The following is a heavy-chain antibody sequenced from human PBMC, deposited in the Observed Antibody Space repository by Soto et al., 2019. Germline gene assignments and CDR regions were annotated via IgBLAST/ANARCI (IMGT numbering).Heavy chain of an antibody. V-gene: IGHV2-5*02. J-gene: IGHJ4*02. CDR1: GFSLSSTRMA. Sequence: QITLKESGPTLVKPTQTLTLTCTFSGFSLSSTRMAVGWIRQPPGKALEWLALIYWDDDKRYSPFLKSRLTITTDTSKNQVVLTMSNMDPVDTARYYCAHIVVAGLGYYFDYWGQGTLVTVYS. CDR3: AHIVVAGLGYYFDY. D-gene: IGHD6-19*01. CDR2: IYWDDDK.